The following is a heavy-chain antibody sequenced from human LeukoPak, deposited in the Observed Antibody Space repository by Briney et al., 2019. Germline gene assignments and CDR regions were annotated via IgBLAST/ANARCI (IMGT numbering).Heavy chain of an antibody. Sequence: PSETLSLTCTVSSDSISTYCWSWIRQPPGKGLEWIGYVDYSGSTNYNPSLKSRVTISRDTSKNQFSLRLSSVTAADTAVYYCARVITVRGVIFDYWGQGTLVTVSS. CDR3: ARVITVRGVIFDY. CDR2: VDYSGST. D-gene: IGHD3-16*01. CDR1: SDSISTYC. V-gene: IGHV4-59*01. J-gene: IGHJ4*02.